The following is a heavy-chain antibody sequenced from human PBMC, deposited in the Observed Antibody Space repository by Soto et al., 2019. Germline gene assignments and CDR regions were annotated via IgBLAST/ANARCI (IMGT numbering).Heavy chain of an antibody. CDR3: ISTAWNLVTSREF. J-gene: IGHJ4*02. Sequence: QVQLQQSGPGLVKPSETLSLTCVISGDSVSSSSGAWIWVRQSPSRGLEWLGRTYYRSQFYHDYAISVRGRISIKPDAPSNQFSLQLSSVTPEDTVVYYCISTAWNLVTSREFWGQGILVTVSS. D-gene: IGHD1-7*01. V-gene: IGHV6-1*01. CDR1: GDSVSSSSGA. CDR2: TYYRSQFYH.